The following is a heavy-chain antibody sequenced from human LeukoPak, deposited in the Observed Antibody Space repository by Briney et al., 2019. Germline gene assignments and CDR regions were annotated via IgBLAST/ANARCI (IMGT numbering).Heavy chain of an antibody. J-gene: IGHJ4*02. CDR3: AKGDRSGPAAKDIDY. D-gene: IGHD2-2*01. CDR1: GFTFSSYA. V-gene: IGHV3-23*01. CDR2: ISGSGGST. Sequence: PGGSLRLSCAASGFTFSSYAMSWVRQAPGKGLEWVSAISGSGGSTYYADSVKGRFTISRDNSKNTLYLQMNSLRAEDTAVYYCAKGDRSGPAAKDIDYWGQGTLVTVSS.